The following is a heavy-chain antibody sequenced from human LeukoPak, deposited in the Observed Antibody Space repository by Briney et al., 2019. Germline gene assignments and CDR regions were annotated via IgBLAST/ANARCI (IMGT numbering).Heavy chain of an antibody. CDR2: ISDDGSTN. J-gene: IGHJ4*02. V-gene: IGHV3-30*18. D-gene: IGHD6-13*01. Sequence: PGGSLRLSCAASGFTFSSYGMHWVRQAPGKGLEWVADISDDGSTNYYADSVKGRFTISRDNSKNTLYLDTNSLRAEDTAVYYCAKEGAAGGKMQYCFDYWGQGTLLTVSS. CDR3: AKEGAAGGKMQYCFDY. CDR1: GFTFSSYG.